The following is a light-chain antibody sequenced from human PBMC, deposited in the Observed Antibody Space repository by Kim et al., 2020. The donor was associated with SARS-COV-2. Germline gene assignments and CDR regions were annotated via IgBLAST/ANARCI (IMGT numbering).Light chain of an antibody. CDR1: SSNVGNNT. CDR2: GNN. V-gene: IGLV1-44*01. J-gene: IGLJ3*02. CDR3: AAWDDSLNGV. Sequence: PGQRITISCSGSSSNVGNNTVNWYQQLPGTAPKLLIYGNNQRPSGVPDRFSGSKSGTSASLAISGLQSEDEADYYCAAWDDSLNGVFGGGTQLTVL.